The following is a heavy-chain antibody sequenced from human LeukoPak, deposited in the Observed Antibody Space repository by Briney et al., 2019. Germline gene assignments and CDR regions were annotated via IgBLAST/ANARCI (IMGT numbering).Heavy chain of an antibody. Sequence: ASVKVSCKASGYTFTSYYMHWVRQAPGQGLEWMGIINPSGGSTSYAQKFQGRVTMTRDTSTSTVYMELSSLRSEDTAVYHCARMGLDILTGYYHDHWGQGTLVTVSS. V-gene: IGHV1-46*01. D-gene: IGHD3-9*01. J-gene: IGHJ4*02. CDR1: GYTFTSYY. CDR3: ARMGLDILTGYYHDH. CDR2: INPSGGST.